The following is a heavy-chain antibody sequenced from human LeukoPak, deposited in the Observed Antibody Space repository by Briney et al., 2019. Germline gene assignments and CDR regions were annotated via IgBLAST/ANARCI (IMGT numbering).Heavy chain of an antibody. Sequence: GRSLRLSCAASGFTFSSYAMHWVRQAPGKGLEWVAVISYDGSNKYYADSVKGRFTISRDNSKNTLYPQMNSLRAEDTAVYYCARVYEAFDYWGQGTLVTVSS. J-gene: IGHJ4*02. CDR2: ISYDGSNK. D-gene: IGHD2-8*01. CDR3: ARVYEAFDY. CDR1: GFTFSSYA. V-gene: IGHV3-30*04.